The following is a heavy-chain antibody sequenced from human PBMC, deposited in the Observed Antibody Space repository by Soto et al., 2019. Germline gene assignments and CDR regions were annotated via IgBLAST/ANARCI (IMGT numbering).Heavy chain of an antibody. D-gene: IGHD3-22*01. CDR2: IYYSGSV. Sequence: SETLSLTCTVSNASISSRKWWTWVRQTPGKGLEWIGYIYYSGSVKYNPSLNSRVTISADMSRNQLSLRVTPVTAADTALYYCARGMYDSSGFSNPFDIWGQGTMVTVSS. CDR3: ARGMYDSSGFSNPFDI. CDR1: NASISSRKW. J-gene: IGHJ3*02. V-gene: IGHV4-4*02.